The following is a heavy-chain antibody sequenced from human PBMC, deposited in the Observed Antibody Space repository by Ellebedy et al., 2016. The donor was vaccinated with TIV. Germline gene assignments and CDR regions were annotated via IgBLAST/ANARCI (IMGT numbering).Heavy chain of an antibody. V-gene: IGHV4-59*01. D-gene: IGHD3-22*01. CDR2: IEYRGTT. CDR1: GGSISTYF. J-gene: IGHJ3*02. CDR3: ARTHFYDTSGFYVDAFDI. Sequence: PSETLSLTCSVSGGSISTYFWSWIRQPPGKGLEWIAYIEYRGTTDYNPSLKSRVTISVDTSKNQFSLKLNSVTAADTAGYYCARTHFYDTSGFYVDAFDIWGQGTLVTVSS.